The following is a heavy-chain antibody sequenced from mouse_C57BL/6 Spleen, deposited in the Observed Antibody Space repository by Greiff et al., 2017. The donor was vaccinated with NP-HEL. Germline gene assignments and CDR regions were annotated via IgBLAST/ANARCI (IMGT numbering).Heavy chain of an antibody. CDR1: GYTFTDYE. CDR2: IDPETGGT. D-gene: IGHD2-5*01. V-gene: IGHV1-15*01. J-gene: IGHJ4*01. Sequence: QVQLQQSGAELVRPGASVTLSCKASGYTFTDYEMHWVKQTPVHGLELIGAIDPETGGTAYNQKFKGKAILTADKSSSTAYMELRSLTSEDSAVYYCTRRSYYSNYEDAMDYWGQGTSVTVSS. CDR3: TRRSYYSNYEDAMDY.